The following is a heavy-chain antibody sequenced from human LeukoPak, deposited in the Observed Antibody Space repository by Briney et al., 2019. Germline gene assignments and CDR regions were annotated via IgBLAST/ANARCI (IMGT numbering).Heavy chain of an antibody. CDR3: ARDYYDSSGYYSGDY. J-gene: IGHJ4*02. CDR2: INAGNGNT. D-gene: IGHD3-22*01. V-gene: IGHV1-3*01. CDR1: GYTFTSYA. Sequence: ASVRVSCKASGYTFTSYAMHWVRQAPGQRLEWMGWINAGNGNTKYSQKFQGRVTITRDTSASTAYMELSSLRSEDTAVYYCARDYYDSSGYYSGDYWGQGTLVTVSS.